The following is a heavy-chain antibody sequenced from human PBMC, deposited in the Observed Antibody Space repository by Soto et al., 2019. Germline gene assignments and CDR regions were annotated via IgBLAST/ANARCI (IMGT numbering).Heavy chain of an antibody. CDR1: GYTFTNYY. Sequence: QVQLVQSGAEVKKPGASVRLSCKASGYTFTNYYIHWVRQAPGQGLEWMGIINPRGGSTNYAQKCQDRITMTRDTSTSTVYMELSSLRSEDTAVYYCARTYSGYDTFDYWGQGTLVTVSS. CDR2: INPRGGST. V-gene: IGHV1-46*01. CDR3: ARTYSGYDTFDY. D-gene: IGHD5-12*01. J-gene: IGHJ4*02.